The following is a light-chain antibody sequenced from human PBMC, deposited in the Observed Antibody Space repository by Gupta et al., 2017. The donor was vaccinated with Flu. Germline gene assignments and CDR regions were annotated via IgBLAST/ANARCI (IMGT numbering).Light chain of an antibody. CDR2: KDD. CDR1: EVGDKI. Sequence: SSALPQPASVSVSPGQTASSACSGDEVGDKIVSWYQQRAGQSHDLVIYKDDKRSAGIPGRCSGYNSGNTATLTVSGAQARDEADYYCQAGDSNTGVFGGGTKLTVL. CDR3: QAGDSNTGV. V-gene: IGLV3-1*01. J-gene: IGLJ3*02.